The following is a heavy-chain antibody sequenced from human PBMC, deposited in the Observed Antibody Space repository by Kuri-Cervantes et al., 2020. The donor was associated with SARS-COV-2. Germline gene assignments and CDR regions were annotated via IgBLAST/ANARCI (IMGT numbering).Heavy chain of an antibody. CDR2: IYTSGST. V-gene: IGHV4-61*09. Sequence: SETLSLTCTVSGGSISSGSYYWSWIRQPAGKGLEWIGYIYTSGSTNYNPSLKSRVTISVDTSKNQFSLKLSSVTAADTAVYYCARTSYYDFWSGYYPLGVWGKGTTVTVSS. D-gene: IGHD3-3*01. CDR1: GGSISSGSYY. J-gene: IGHJ6*04. CDR3: ARTSYYDFWSGYYPLGV.